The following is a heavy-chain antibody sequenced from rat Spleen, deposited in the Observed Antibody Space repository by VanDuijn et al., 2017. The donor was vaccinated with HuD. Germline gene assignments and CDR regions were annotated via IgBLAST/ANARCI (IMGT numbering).Heavy chain of an antibody. D-gene: IGHD1-11*01. CDR2: IIYDGSST. CDR1: GFTFSDYA. Sequence: EVQLVESGGGLVQPGNSLKLSCAASGFTFSDYAMAWVRQSPKKGLEWVATIIYDGSSTYYRDSVKGRFTISRDNAKSTLYLQMSSLRSEDTATYYCARHEDYGGYSKDYFEYWGQGVMVTVSS. J-gene: IGHJ2*01. CDR3: ARHEDYGGYSKDYFEY. V-gene: IGHV5-17*01.